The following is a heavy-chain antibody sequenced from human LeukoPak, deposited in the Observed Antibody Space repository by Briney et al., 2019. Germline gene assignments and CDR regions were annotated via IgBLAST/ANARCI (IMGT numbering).Heavy chain of an antibody. CDR2: IIPIFGTA. D-gene: IGHD1-26*01. Sequence: SVKVSCKASGGTFSSYAISWVRQAPGQGLEWMGRIIPIFGTANYAQKFQGRVTITTDESTSTAFMELSSLRSEDTAVYYCARAGGSYGFWYFDLWGRGTLVTVSS. CDR1: GGTFSSYA. CDR3: ARAGGSYGFWYFDL. V-gene: IGHV1-69*05. J-gene: IGHJ2*01.